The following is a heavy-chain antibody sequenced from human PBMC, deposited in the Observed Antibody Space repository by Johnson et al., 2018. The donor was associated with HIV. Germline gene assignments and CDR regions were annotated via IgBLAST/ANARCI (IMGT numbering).Heavy chain of an antibody. CDR2: IGTAGDT. Sequence: VQLVESGGGLVQPGRSLRLSCAASGFTFDDYAMHWVRQAPGKGLEWVSGIGTAGDTYYPGSVKGRFTISRENAKNSLYLQMNSLRAEDPALYYCAKDTTSDLGGNYYASSSDAYDIWGQGTMVTVSS. CDR3: AKDTTSDLGGNYYASSSDAYDI. J-gene: IGHJ3*02. D-gene: IGHD1-26*01. CDR1: GFTFDDYA. V-gene: IGHV3-9*01.